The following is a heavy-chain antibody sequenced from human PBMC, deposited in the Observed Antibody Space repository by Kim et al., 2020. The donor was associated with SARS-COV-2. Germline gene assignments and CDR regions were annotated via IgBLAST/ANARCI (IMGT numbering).Heavy chain of an antibody. Sequence: GGSLRLSCAASGFAVSSNYMSWVRQAPGKGLEWVSVIYTSGTTFYVDSVRGRFTISRDSSTNILFLQMTNLRAEDTAVYHCARDRTPNYYCMDVWGQATAVTVP. CDR1: GFAVSSNY. CDR2: IYTSGTT. CDR3: ARDRTPNYYCMDV. J-gene: IGHJ6*02. V-gene: IGHV3-53*01.